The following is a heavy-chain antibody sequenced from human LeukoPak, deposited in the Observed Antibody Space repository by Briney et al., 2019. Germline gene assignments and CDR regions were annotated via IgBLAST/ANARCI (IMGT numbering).Heavy chain of an antibody. V-gene: IGHV4-59*08. CDR1: GGSIISYY. CDR2: IYYSGST. Sequence: SVTLSLTCIVSGGSIISYYWNWIRQPPGKGVEWIGYIYYSGSTNYNPSLKSRVTISVVTCKNQFSLKLSSVTAADTAVYYCARQDGDYDWYFDLWGRGTLVTVSS. J-gene: IGHJ2*01. D-gene: IGHD4-17*01. CDR3: ARQDGDYDWYFDL.